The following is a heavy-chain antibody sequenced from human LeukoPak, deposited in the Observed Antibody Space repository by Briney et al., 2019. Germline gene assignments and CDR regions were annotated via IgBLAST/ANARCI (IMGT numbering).Heavy chain of an antibody. D-gene: IGHD3-3*01. CDR2: MKQDGSEK. CDR3: ARGATLGEYYDFWSGQDPFDI. CDR1: GFTFSYYW. J-gene: IGHJ3*02. Sequence: PGGSLRLSCAASGFTFSYYWMSWVRQAPGKGLEWVANMKQDGSEKYSVASVKGRFTISRDNAKNSLYLQMNSLRAEDTAVYYCARGATLGEYYDFWSGQDPFDIWGQGTMVTVSS. V-gene: IGHV3-7*04.